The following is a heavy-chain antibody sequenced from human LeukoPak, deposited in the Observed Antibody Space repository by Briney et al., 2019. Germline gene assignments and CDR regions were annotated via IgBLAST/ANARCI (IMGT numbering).Heavy chain of an antibody. CDR3: AKDPYGITLFY. V-gene: IGHV3-66*01. CDR2: IYSGGST. D-gene: IGHD3-10*01. J-gene: IGHJ4*02. Sequence: PGGSLRLSCAASGFTVSSNYMSWVRQAPGKGLEWVSVIYSGGSTYYADSVKGRFTISRDNSKNTLYLQMNSLRAEDTAVYYCAKDPYGITLFYWGQGTLVTVSS. CDR1: GFTVSSNY.